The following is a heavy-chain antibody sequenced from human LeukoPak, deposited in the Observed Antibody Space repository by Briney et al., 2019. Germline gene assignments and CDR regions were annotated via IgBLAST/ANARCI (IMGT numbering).Heavy chain of an antibody. J-gene: IGHJ4*02. CDR3: AKALGYSYGTDY. Sequence: GGSLRLSCAAPGFTFSNYGMHWVRQAPGKGLEWVAVISYDGSNKYYADSVKGRFTIFRDNSKNTLYLQMNSLRAEDTAVYYCAKALGYSYGTDYWGQGTLVTVSS. V-gene: IGHV3-30*18. CDR2: ISYDGSNK. D-gene: IGHD5-18*01. CDR1: GFTFSNYG.